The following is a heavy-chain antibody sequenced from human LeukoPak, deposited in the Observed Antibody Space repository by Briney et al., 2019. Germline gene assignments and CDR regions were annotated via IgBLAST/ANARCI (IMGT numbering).Heavy chain of an antibody. V-gene: IGHV3-23*01. CDR3: ASPPRGSSYGLRSYFDY. Sequence: GGSLRLSCAASGFTFSSYAMSWVRQAPGKGLEWVSVISGSGGITYYADSVKGRFTISRDNSKNTLYLQMNSLRAEDTAVYYCASPPRGSSYGLRSYFDYWGQGTLVTVSS. D-gene: IGHD5-18*01. CDR1: GFTFSSYA. CDR2: ISGSGGIT. J-gene: IGHJ4*02.